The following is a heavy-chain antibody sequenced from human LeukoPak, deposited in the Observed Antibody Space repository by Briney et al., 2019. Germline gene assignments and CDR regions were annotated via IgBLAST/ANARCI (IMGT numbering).Heavy chain of an antibody. V-gene: IGHV3-9*01. CDR1: GFTFDDYA. CDR3: AKVSNYYDSSGPIDY. J-gene: IGHJ4*02. Sequence: GGSLRLSCAASGFTFDDYAMHWVRQAPGKGLEWVSGISWNSGSIGYADSVKGRFTISRDKAKNSLYLQMNSLRAEDTALYYCAKVSNYYDSSGPIDYWGQGTLVTVSS. CDR2: ISWNSGSI. D-gene: IGHD3-22*01.